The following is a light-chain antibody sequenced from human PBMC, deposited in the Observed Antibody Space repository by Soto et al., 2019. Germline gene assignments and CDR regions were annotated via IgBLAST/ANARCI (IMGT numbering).Light chain of an antibody. CDR1: QSLLYNNTYNY. Sequence: EIVMTQSPLTLPVTPGEPASISCRSSQSLLYNNTYNYLDWYVQKPGQSPQLLTYFGSNRVPGVPDRFSGSGSGTDFTLKINRVEAEDVGTYHCMQALQSLTFGQGTRLEIK. J-gene: IGKJ5*01. CDR3: MQALQSLT. CDR2: FGS. V-gene: IGKV2-28*01.